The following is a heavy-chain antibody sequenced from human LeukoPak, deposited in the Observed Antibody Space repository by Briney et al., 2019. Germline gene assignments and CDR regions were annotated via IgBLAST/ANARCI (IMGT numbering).Heavy chain of an antibody. Sequence: ASVKVSCKASGYTLTSYYMHWVRQAPGQGLEWMGIINPSGGSTSYAQKFQGRVTMTRDTSTSTVYMELSSLRSEDTAVYYCASGEAYYDFWSGYKAFDYWGQGTLVTVSS. CDR3: ASGEAYYDFWSGYKAFDY. CDR2: INPSGGST. J-gene: IGHJ4*02. V-gene: IGHV1-46*01. D-gene: IGHD3-3*01. CDR1: GYTLTSYY.